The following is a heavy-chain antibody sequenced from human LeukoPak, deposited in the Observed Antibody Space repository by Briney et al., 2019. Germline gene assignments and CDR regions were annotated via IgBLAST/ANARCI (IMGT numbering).Heavy chain of an antibody. J-gene: IGHJ4*02. V-gene: IGHV1-2*02. D-gene: IGHD3-22*01. Sequence: ASVKVSCKASGYTFTGYYMHWVRQAPGQGLEWMGWINPNSGGTNYAQKFQGRVTMTRDTSISTAYMELSRLRSDDTAVYYCARVKISGVVVIELDYWGQGTLVTVSS. CDR3: ARVKISGVVVIELDY. CDR1: GYTFTGYY. CDR2: INPNSGGT.